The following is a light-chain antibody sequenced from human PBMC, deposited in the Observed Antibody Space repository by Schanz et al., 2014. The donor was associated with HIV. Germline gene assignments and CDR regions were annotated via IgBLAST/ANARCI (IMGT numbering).Light chain of an antibody. V-gene: IGKV3-20*01. CDR3: HQYGSLPWT. Sequence: EIVLTQSPGTLSLSPGERGTLSCRASQSVKSNFIGWYQQKPGQAPRLLIFGASNRATGIPDRFSGGVSGTDFTLTINRMEPEDCAVYYCHQYGSLPWTFGQGTKVEVK. J-gene: IGKJ1*01. CDR1: QSVKSNF. CDR2: GAS.